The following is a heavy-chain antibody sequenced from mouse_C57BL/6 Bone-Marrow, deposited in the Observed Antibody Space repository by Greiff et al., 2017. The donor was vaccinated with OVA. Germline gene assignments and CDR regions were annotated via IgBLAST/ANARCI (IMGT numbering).Heavy chain of an antibody. J-gene: IGHJ2*01. Sequence: VQLQQPGAELVKPGASVKLSCKASGYTFTSYWMQWVKQRPGQGLEWIGEIDPSDSYTNYNQKFKGKATLSVDTSSSTAYMQLSSLTSEDSAVYYCARGVGRDYWGQGTTLTVSS. CDR1: GYTFTSYW. CDR2: IDPSDSYT. V-gene: IGHV1-50*01. D-gene: IGHD4-1*01. CDR3: ARGVGRDY.